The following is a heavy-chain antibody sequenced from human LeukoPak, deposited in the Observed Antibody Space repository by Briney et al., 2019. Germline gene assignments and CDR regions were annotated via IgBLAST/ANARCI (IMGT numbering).Heavy chain of an antibody. CDR1: GFSFSSYG. CDR2: ISYDGSNK. V-gene: IGHV3-30*18. D-gene: IGHD6-19*01. J-gene: IGHJ3*02. Sequence: AGSLSLSCAASGFSFSSYGMHWVRQPPGKGLEWVAVISYDGSNKYFADSVKGRFTISRDNSKNTLSLQMNSRRAEDTAVYYCAKDSGIAVAGTLRAFDIWGQGTMVTVSS. CDR3: AKDSGIAVAGTLRAFDI.